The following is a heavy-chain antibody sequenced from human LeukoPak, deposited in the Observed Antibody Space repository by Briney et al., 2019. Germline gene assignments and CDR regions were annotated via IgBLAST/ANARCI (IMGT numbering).Heavy chain of an antibody. Sequence: PGGSLRLSCAASGFTFSSCGMHWVRQAPGKGLEWVAFIRYDGSNKYYADSVKGRFTISRDNSKNTLYLQMNSLRAEDTAVYYCAKGMSGSYPDAFDIWGQGTMVTVSS. V-gene: IGHV3-30*02. J-gene: IGHJ3*02. CDR1: GFTFSSCG. CDR3: AKGMSGSYPDAFDI. CDR2: IRYDGSNK. D-gene: IGHD1-26*01.